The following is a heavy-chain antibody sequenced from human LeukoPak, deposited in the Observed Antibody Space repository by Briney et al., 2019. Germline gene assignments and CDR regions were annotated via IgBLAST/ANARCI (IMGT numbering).Heavy chain of an antibody. D-gene: IGHD3-22*01. J-gene: IGHJ4*02. V-gene: IGHV3-74*01. Sequence: GGSLRLSCAASGFTFSDTWMHWVRQAPGKGLVWVSRIRSDGSDTRYAESVKGRFTISRDNAKNSLYLQMNSLRAEDTAVYYCARAGTMIVVDNRFDYWGQGTLVTVSS. CDR2: IRSDGSDT. CDR1: GFTFSDTW. CDR3: ARAGTMIVVDNRFDY.